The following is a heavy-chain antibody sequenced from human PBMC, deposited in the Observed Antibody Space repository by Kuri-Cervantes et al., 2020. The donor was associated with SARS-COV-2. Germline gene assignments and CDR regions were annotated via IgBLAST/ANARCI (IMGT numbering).Heavy chain of an antibody. V-gene: IGHV1-69*13. D-gene: IGHD3-10*01. CDR2: ISPIFGTA. CDR1: GYTFTSYG. Sequence: SVKVSCKASGYTFTSYGISWVRQAPGQGLEWMGGISPIFGTANYAQKFQGRVTITADESTSTAYMELSSLRSETSAVYYCASWNYYGSGEGNYFDYWGQGTLVTVSS. J-gene: IGHJ4*02. CDR3: ASWNYYGSGEGNYFDY.